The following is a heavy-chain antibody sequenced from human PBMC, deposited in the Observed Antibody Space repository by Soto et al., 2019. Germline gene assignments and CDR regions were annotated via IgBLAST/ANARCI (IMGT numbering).Heavy chain of an antibody. CDR1: GGSISSSSYY. Sequence: SETLSLTCTVSGGSISSSSYYWGWIRQPPGKGLEWIGSIYYSGSTYYNPSLKSRVTISVDTSKNQFSLKLSSVTAADTAVYYCASFSSGWYADYWGQGTLVTVSS. CDR3: ASFSSGWYADY. D-gene: IGHD6-19*01. V-gene: IGHV4-39*01. CDR2: IYYSGST. J-gene: IGHJ4*02.